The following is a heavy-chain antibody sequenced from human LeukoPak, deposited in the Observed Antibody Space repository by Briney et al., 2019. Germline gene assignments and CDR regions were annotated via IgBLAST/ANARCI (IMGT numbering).Heavy chain of an antibody. CDR2: INPNSGGT. V-gene: IGHV1-2*02. J-gene: IGHJ6*03. CDR1: GYTFTGYY. Sequence: ASVKVSCKASGYTFTGYYMHWVRQAPGQGLEWLGWINPNSGGTNYAQNFQGRVTMTTDTSISTAYMELSRLRSDDTAAYYCARGWGISSWYYYYYMDVWGKGTTVTVSS. D-gene: IGHD6-13*01. CDR3: ARGWGISSWYYYYYMDV.